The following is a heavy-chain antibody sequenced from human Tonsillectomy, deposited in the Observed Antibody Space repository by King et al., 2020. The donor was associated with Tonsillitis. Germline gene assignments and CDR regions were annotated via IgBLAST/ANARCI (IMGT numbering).Heavy chain of an antibody. Sequence: VQLVESGGGLVQPGGSLRLSCAASGFTFSTYSMNWVRQAPGKGLEWVSYISSSSSTIYYADSVKGRFTISRDNAKNSLYLQMNSLRAEDTAVYFCARRVEDYDYIWGNYRPHDYWGQGTLVTVSS. CDR3: ARRVEDYDYIWGNYRPHDY. V-gene: IGHV3-48*01. CDR2: ISSSSSTI. D-gene: IGHD3-16*02. J-gene: IGHJ4*02. CDR1: GFTFSTYS.